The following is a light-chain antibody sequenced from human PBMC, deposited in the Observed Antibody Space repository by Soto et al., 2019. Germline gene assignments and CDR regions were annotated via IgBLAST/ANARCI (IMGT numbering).Light chain of an antibody. CDR2: KAS. V-gene: IGKV1-5*03. Sequence: DLQMTQSPSTLSASVGDRVTITCRASQSINSWLAWYQQKPGKAPKLLIYKASSLESGVPSRFSGSGSGTEFTLTISSLQPDDFATYYCQQYNSYPWTFGQGTKVEIK. CDR3: QQYNSYPWT. CDR1: QSINSW. J-gene: IGKJ1*01.